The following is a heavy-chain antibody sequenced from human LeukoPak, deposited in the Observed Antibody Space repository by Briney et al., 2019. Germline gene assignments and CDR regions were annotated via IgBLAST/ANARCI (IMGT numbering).Heavy chain of an antibody. Sequence: GGSLRLSCAASEFTFRSYAVTWVRQAPGKGLEWVSAIDGSGDNAYYEDSVKGRFTISRDNSKNTLYLQMNSLRAEDTAVYYCAKNTGSGSYKPIDYWGQGTLVTVSS. D-gene: IGHD3-10*01. J-gene: IGHJ4*02. CDR2: IDGSGDNA. CDR3: AKNTGSGSYKPIDY. CDR1: EFTFRSYA. V-gene: IGHV3-23*01.